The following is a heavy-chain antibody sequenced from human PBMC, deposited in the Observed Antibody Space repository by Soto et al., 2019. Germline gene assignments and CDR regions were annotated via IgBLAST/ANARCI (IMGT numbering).Heavy chain of an antibody. CDR3: ARDLSPRAYCAGDCYGPGDY. D-gene: IGHD2-21*02. CDR2: ISYDGSNK. V-gene: IGHV3-30-3*01. J-gene: IGHJ4*02. CDR1: GFTFSSYA. Sequence: GGSLRLSCAASGFTFSSYAMHWVRQAPGKGLEWVAVISYDGSNKYYADSVKGRFTISRDNSKNTLYLQMNSLRAEDTAVYYCARDLSPRAYCAGDCYGPGDYWGQGTLVTVSS.